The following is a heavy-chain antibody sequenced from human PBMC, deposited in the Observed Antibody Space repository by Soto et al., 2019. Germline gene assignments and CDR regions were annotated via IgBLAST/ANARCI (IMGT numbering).Heavy chain of an antibody. J-gene: IGHJ4*02. CDR2: ISYDGSNK. CDR3: AKSPWLVPDY. Sequence: GGSLRLSCAASGFTFSSYGMHWVRQAPGKGLEWVAVISYDGSNKYYADSVKGRFTFSRDNSKNTLYLQMNSLRAEDTAVYYCAKSPWLVPDYWGQGTLVTSPQ. D-gene: IGHD6-19*01. V-gene: IGHV3-30*18. CDR1: GFTFSSYG.